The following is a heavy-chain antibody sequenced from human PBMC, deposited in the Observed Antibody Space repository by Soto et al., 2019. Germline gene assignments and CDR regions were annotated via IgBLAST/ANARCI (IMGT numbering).Heavy chain of an antibody. J-gene: IGHJ4*02. Sequence: QVQLVQSGAEVKKPGSSVKVSCKASGGTFSSYTISWVRQAPGQGLEWMGRIIPILGIANYAQKFQGRVTITADKGTSTAYMELSSLGSEDTAVYYCARDGDGYGAYGGQGTLVTVSS. CDR3: ARDGDGYGAY. D-gene: IGHD5-12*01. CDR1: GGTFSSYT. V-gene: IGHV1-69*08. CDR2: IIPILGIA.